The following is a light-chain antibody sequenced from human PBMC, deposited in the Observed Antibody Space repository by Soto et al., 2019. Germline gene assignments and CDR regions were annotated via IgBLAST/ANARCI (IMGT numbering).Light chain of an antibody. CDR1: SSNIGRNT. CDR3: AAWDDSLNGMV. Sequence: QSVLTQPPSASGPPGQRVTISCSGSSSNIGRNTVNWYQQLPGTAPKLLIYSDNQRPSGVPDRFSVSKSGTSVSLAISGLQSDDEADYYCAAWDDSLNGMVFGGGTKLTVL. V-gene: IGLV1-44*01. J-gene: IGLJ2*01. CDR2: SDN.